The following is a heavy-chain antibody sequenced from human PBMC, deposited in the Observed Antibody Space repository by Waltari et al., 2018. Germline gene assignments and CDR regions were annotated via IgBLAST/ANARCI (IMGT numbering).Heavy chain of an antibody. CDR2: IYYSGIT. Sequence: VQLLESGGGLVQPGGSLRLSCAASGFTFSSYAMSWVRQAPGKGLEWIGGIYYSGITYYNPSLKSRVTISVDTSKNQFSLKLSSVTAADTAVYYCARHDMVYYYDSSGYYLGAFDIWGQGTMVTVSS. CDR3: ARHDMVYYYDSSGYYLGAFDI. V-gene: IGHV4-59*05. J-gene: IGHJ3*02. CDR1: GFTFSSYA. D-gene: IGHD3-22*01.